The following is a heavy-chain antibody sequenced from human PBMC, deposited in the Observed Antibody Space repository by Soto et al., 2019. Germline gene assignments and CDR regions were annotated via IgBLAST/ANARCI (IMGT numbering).Heavy chain of an antibody. Sequence: ASVKVSCKSSGYILSDYCIHWVRQAPGQGLEWLGWMKPDDGGPNYAQNFQGRVIMTRDTSTDTDYMELTRLTSDDTAVYFCVRDLRRQWRRLDPESYTGMDVWGQGTTVTVSS. V-gene: IGHV1-2*02. D-gene: IGHD5-12*01. J-gene: IGHJ6*02. CDR1: GYILSDYC. CDR3: VRDLRRQWRRLDPESYTGMDV. CDR2: MKPDDGGP.